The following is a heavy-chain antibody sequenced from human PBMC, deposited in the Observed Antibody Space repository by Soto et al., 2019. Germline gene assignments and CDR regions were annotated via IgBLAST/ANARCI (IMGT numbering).Heavy chain of an antibody. Sequence: ASVKVSCKSSGYILSDYCIHWVRQAPGQGLEWLGWMKPDDGGPNYAQNFQGRVIMTRDTSTDTDYMELTRLTSDDTAVYFCVRDLRRQWRRLDPESYTGMDVWGQGTTVTVSS. V-gene: IGHV1-2*02. D-gene: IGHD5-12*01. J-gene: IGHJ6*02. CDR1: GYILSDYC. CDR3: VRDLRRQWRRLDPESYTGMDV. CDR2: MKPDDGGP.